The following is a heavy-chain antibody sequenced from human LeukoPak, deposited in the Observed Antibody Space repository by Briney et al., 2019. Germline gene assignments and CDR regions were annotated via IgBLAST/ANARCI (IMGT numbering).Heavy chain of an antibody. CDR3: ARDRYYYDSSGYFNLDY. CDR2: ISAYNGNT. D-gene: IGHD3-22*01. Sequence: ASVKVSCKASGYTFTGYYMHWVRQAPGQGLEWMGWISAYNGNTNYAQKLQGRVTMTTDTSTSTAYMELRSLRSDDTAVYYCARDRYYYDSSGYFNLDYWGQGTLVTVSS. CDR1: GYTFTGYY. V-gene: IGHV1-18*04. J-gene: IGHJ4*02.